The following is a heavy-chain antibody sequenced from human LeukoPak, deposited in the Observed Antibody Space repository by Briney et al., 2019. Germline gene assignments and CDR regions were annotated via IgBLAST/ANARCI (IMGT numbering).Heavy chain of an antibody. J-gene: IGHJ4*02. CDR1: GYTLTELS. D-gene: IGHD2-2*01. CDR2: FDPGDGET. V-gene: IGHV1-24*01. CDR3: ATGMPLPVPGIFDY. Sequence: GASVKVSCKVSGYTLTELSMHWVRQAPGKGLEWMGGFDPGDGETIYAQKFQGRVTMTEDTSTDTAYMELSSLRSEDTAVYYCATGMPLPVPGIFDYWGQGTLVTVSS.